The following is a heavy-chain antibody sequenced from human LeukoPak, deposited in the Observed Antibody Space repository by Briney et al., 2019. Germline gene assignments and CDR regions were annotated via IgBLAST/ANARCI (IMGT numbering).Heavy chain of an antibody. J-gene: IGHJ4*02. CDR3: ARDWAAVITDH. CDR1: GYTFTTYG. V-gene: IGHV1-18*01. D-gene: IGHD2-21*01. Sequence: ASVNVSCKASGYTFTTYGISWLRQAPGQGLEWMGRINADNGNTHFAQKFQGRVTLTTDRSTSTAYMELRSLTSDDTAVYYCARDWAAVITDHWGQGSLVIVSS. CDR2: INADNGNT.